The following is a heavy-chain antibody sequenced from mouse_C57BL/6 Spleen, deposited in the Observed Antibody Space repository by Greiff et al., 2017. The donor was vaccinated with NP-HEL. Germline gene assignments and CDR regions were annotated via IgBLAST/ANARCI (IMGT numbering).Heavy chain of an antibody. CDR3: ARAWDSSGWFAY. V-gene: IGHV5-4*01. Sequence: EVQGVESGGGLVKPGGSLKLSCAASGFTFSSYAMSWVRQTPEKRLEWVATISDGGSYTYYPDNVKGRFTISRDNAKNNLYLQMSHLKSEDTAMYYCARAWDSSGWFAYWGQGTLVTVSA. CDR2: ISDGGSYT. J-gene: IGHJ3*01. D-gene: IGHD3-3*01. CDR1: GFTFSSYA.